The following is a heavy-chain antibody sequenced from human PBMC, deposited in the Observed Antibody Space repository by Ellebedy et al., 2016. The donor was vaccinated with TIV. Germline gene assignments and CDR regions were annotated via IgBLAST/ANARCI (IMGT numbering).Heavy chain of an antibody. CDR1: GFIFITFF. D-gene: IGHD6-19*01. CDR2: ISAGPDTT. J-gene: IGHJ3*02. V-gene: IGHV3-23*01. Sequence: GGSLRLSXVASGFIFITFFMSWVRHSPWRGLEWVSTISAGPDTTRFADSVKGRFTISRNNAQNQVYLQMNSLRLEDTAVYYCVGGWYSSGHCDVFAMWGQGTIGTVSS. CDR3: VGGWYSSGHCDVFAM.